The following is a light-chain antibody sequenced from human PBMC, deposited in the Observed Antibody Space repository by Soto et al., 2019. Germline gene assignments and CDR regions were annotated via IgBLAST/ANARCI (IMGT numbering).Light chain of an antibody. Sequence: DIVMTQSPLSLPVTPGAPASISCRSSQSLLHSNGYNYLDWYLQKPGQSPQLLIYLGSTRASGVPDRFSGSGSGTDFTLKISRVEAEDVGVYYCMQALQAPRTFGQGTKVEIE. CDR2: LGS. J-gene: IGKJ1*01. CDR1: QSLLHSNGYNY. V-gene: IGKV2-28*01. CDR3: MQALQAPRT.